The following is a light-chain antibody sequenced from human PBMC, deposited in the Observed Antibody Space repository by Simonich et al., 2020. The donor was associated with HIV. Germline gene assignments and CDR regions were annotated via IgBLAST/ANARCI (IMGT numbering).Light chain of an antibody. CDR1: QSVSIRY. CDR2: STS. V-gene: IGKV3-20*01. CDR3: QQYVSSPT. J-gene: IGKJ1*01. Sequence: EIVLTQSPGTLSLSPGERATLSCRASQSVSIRYFAWYQQKPGQAPRLLIYSTSSRATGIPDRFSGSGSGTDFTLTISRLEPEDFAVYYCQQYVSSPTFGQGTKVEIK.